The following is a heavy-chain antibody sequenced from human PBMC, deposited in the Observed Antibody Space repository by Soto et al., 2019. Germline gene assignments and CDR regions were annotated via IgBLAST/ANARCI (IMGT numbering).Heavy chain of an antibody. D-gene: IGHD2-2*02. Sequence: QEQLVQSGGEVKKPGASVRVSCKASGYTFTKYGITWVRQAPGQVLEWMGWIGVYNGKTNYARKLQGRVIMTADTSASTAYMELSSLRSDDTAVYYCSRARYCTSPSCYNHYYYGMDIWGQGTTVSVSS. CDR1: GYTFTKYG. J-gene: IGHJ6*02. V-gene: IGHV1-18*04. CDR2: IGVYNGKT. CDR3: SRARYCTSPSCYNHYYYGMDI.